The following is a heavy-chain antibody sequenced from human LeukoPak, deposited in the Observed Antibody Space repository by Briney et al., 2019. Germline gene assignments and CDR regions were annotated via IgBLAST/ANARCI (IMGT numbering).Heavy chain of an antibody. D-gene: IGHD1-26*01. Sequence: PGGSLRLSCAASGFTFRSFAMNWVRQAPGKGLEWVSTVSGSGDDTYYAASVKGRFTVSRDNSNNTLYLQMNSLRVEDTAVYYCARISGSYWVFDYWGQGNLVTVSS. V-gene: IGHV3-23*01. CDR2: VSGSGDDT. CDR1: GFTFRSFA. J-gene: IGHJ4*02. CDR3: ARISGSYWVFDY.